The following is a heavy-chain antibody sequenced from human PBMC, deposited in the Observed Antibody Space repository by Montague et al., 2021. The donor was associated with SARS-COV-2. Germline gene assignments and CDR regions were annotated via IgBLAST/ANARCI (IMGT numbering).Heavy chain of an antibody. Sequence: SETLSLTCTVSGDSISSGRYYWGWIRQPPGKGLEWIGSIYSSGSTYYNPSLKSRVTISVDTSRNQFSMKLSSVTAADTAVYYCARHASRRLVARSNALVDHWGQGTLVTVSS. CDR2: IYSSGST. D-gene: IGHD4/OR15-4a*01. CDR3: ARHASRRLVARSNALVDH. J-gene: IGHJ5*02. CDR1: GDSISSGRYY. V-gene: IGHV4-39*01.